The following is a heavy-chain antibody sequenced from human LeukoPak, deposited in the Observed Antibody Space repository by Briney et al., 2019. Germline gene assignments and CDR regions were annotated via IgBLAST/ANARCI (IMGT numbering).Heavy chain of an antibody. CDR3: ARSGGDYYDSSGPSDY. V-gene: IGHV4-30-2*01. J-gene: IGHJ4*02. CDR2: IYHSGST. D-gene: IGHD3-22*01. Sequence: SETLSLTCAVSGGSISSGGYSWSWIRQPPGKGLEWIGYIYHSGSTYYNPSLKSRVTISVDRSKNQFSLKLSSVTAADTAVYYCARSGGDYYDSSGPSDYWGQGTLVTVSS. CDR1: GGSISSGGYS.